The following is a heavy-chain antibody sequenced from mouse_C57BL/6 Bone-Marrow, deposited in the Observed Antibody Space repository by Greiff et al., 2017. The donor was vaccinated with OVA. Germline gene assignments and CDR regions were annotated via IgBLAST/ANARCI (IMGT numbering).Heavy chain of an antibody. Sequence: EVKLVESGGGLVQPGGSLKLSCAASGFTFSDYYMYWVRQTPEKRLEWVAYISNGGGSTYYPDTVKGRFTISRDNAKNTLYLQMSRLKSEDTAMYYGARRGATTVVASGDYWGEGTSVTVSS. V-gene: IGHV5-12*01. CDR3: ARRGATTVVASGDY. CDR2: ISNGGGST. D-gene: IGHD1-1*01. J-gene: IGHJ4*01. CDR1: GFTFSDYY.